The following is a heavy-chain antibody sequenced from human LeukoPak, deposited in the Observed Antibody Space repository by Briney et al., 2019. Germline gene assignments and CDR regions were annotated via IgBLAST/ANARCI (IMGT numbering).Heavy chain of an antibody. CDR3: ARGHDYGGRKWYYFDY. CDR1: GGSISSYY. D-gene: IGHD4-23*01. Sequence: SETLSLTCTVSGGSISSYYWSWIWQPPGKGLEWIGYIYYSGSTNYNPSLKSRVTISVDTSKNQFSLKLSSVTAADTAVYYCARGHDYGGRKWYYFDYWGQGTLVTVSS. CDR2: IYYSGST. V-gene: IGHV4-59*01. J-gene: IGHJ4*02.